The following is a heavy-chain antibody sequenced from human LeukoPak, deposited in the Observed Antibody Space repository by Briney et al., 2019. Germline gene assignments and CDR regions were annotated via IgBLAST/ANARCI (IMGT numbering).Heavy chain of an antibody. D-gene: IGHD6-19*01. Sequence: PGGSLRLSCAASGFTFSQYWMLWVRQAPGKGLESVSRINTDVTVTTYADSVKGRFTVSRDNADNTMFLQMISVRDEDTAVYYCATKQWLAPPPDSWGQGTPVTVSS. CDR1: GFTFSQYW. J-gene: IGHJ4*02. CDR2: INTDVTVT. CDR3: ATKQWLAPPPDS. V-gene: IGHV3-74*01.